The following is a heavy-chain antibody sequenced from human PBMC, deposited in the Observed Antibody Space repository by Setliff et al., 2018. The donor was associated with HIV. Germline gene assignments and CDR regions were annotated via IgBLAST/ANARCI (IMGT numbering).Heavy chain of an antibody. J-gene: IGHJ3*01. V-gene: IGHV2-5*02. D-gene: IGHD2-15*01. Sequence: SGPTLVNPTQTLTLTCTFSGFSLSTSGVSVGWTRQPPGKALEWLALIYWDDDKHYSPSLKSRLTITKDTSKNQVVLTMTNMDPVDTATYFCAHQELGYCSGGSCPPPHAFDVWGQGTLVTVSS. CDR3: AHQELGYCSGGSCPPPHAFDV. CDR1: GFSLSTSGVS. CDR2: IYWDDDK.